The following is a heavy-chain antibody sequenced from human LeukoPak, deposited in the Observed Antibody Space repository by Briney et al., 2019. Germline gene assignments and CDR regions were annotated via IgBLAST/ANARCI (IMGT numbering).Heavy chain of an antibody. J-gene: IGHJ4*02. V-gene: IGHV3-23*01. CDR2: ISGSGGST. CDR1: GFTFSTYG. CDR3: AKKIAVAGQNFDY. Sequence: GGSLRLSCAASGFTFSTYGTSWVRQAPGKGLEWVSGISGSGGSTFYADSVKGRFTISRDNSKNTLYLQMNSLRVEDTAVYFCAKKIAVAGQNFDYWGQGTLVTVSS. D-gene: IGHD6-19*01.